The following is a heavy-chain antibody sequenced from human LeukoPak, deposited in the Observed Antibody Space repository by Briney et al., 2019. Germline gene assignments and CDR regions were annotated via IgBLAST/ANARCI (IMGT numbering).Heavy chain of an antibody. CDR3: AGGDYYDSSGYYYGPFDY. CDR1: GYTFTSYG. CDR2: ISAYNGNT. D-gene: IGHD3-22*01. J-gene: IGHJ4*02. Sequence: ASVTVSCKASGYTFTSYGISWVRQAPGQGLEWMGWISAYNGNTNYAQKLQGRVTMTTDTSTSTAYMELRSLRSDDTAVYYCAGGDYYDSSGYYYGPFDYWGQGTLVTVSS. V-gene: IGHV1-18*01.